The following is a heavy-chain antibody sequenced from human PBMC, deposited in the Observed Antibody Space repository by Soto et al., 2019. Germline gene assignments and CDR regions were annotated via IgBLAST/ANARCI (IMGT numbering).Heavy chain of an antibody. CDR3: ARERGGYNRGDFEF. CDR2: IIPSFGTG. J-gene: IGHJ4*02. D-gene: IGHD5-12*01. Sequence: VQLVQSGAEAKRPGSSVKVSCKASGGTFSSYAISWVRQAPGQGLEWLGGIIPSFGTGNYQQNFQGRLTITADESTSTVYMELSGLTSGDTAVYYCARERGGYNRGDFEFWGQGTLVTVSS. CDR1: GGTFSSYA. V-gene: IGHV1-69*01.